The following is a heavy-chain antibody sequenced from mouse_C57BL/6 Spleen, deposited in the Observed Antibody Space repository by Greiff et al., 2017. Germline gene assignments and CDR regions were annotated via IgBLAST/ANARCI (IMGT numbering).Heavy chain of an antibody. CDR2: IHPNSGST. V-gene: IGHV1-64*01. D-gene: IGHD2-4*01. CDR1: GYTFTSYW. J-gene: IGHJ2*01. Sequence: VQLQQPGAELVKPGASVKLSCKASGYTFTSYWMHWVKQRPGQGLEWIGMIHPNSGSTNYNEKFKSKATLTVDKSSSTAYMQLSSLTSEDSAVYYCARIYYDYSSYFDYWGQGTTLTVSS. CDR3: ARIYYDYSSYFDY.